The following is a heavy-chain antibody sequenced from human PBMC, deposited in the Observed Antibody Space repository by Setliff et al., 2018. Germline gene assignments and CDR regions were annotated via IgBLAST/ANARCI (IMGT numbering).Heavy chain of an antibody. J-gene: IGHJ6*03. Sequence: SETLSLTCAVYGGSFSGYYWSWIRQPPGKRLEWIGEIIHSGSTNYNPSLKSRVTISVDTSKNQFSLKLSSVTAADMAVYYCAREQWLDPPGYYYMDAWAKGTTVTVSS. CDR2: IIHSGST. D-gene: IGHD6-19*01. CDR3: AREQWLDPPGYYYMDA. V-gene: IGHV4-34*12. CDR1: GGSFSGYY.